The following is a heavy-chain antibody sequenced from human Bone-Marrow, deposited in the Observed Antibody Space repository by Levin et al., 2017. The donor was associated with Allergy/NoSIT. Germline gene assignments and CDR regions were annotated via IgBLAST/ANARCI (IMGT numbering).Heavy chain of an antibody. CDR3: ARDCSGGSCYGQGLDY. CDR1: GFTFSSYG. D-gene: IGHD2-15*01. J-gene: IGHJ4*02. CDR2: IWYDGSNK. Sequence: GGSLRLSCAASGFTFSSYGMHWVRQAPGKGLEWVAVIWYDGSNKYYADSVKGRFTISRDNSKNTLYLQMNSLRAEDTAVYYCARDCSGGSCYGQGLDYWGQGTLVTVSS. V-gene: IGHV3-33*01.